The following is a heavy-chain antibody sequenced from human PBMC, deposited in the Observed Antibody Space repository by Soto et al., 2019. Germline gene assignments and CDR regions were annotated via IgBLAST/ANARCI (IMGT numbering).Heavy chain of an antibody. CDR1: GFTFSSHG. V-gene: IGHV3-33*01. Sequence: QVQLVESGGGVVQPGRSLRLSCAASGFTFSSHGMHWVRQAPGKGLEWVGVIWYDGSYKYYADSVKGRFTISRDNSKNTLYLQMNNLRAEDMAVYYCARAGFHGRPFHFRMDVWGQGTSVTVSS. CDR2: IWYDGSYK. J-gene: IGHJ6*02. D-gene: IGHD1-1*01. CDR3: ARAGFHGRPFHFRMDV.